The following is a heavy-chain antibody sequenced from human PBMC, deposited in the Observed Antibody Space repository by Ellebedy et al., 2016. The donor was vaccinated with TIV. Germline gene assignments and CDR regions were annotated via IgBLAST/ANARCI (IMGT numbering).Heavy chain of an antibody. J-gene: IGHJ4*02. D-gene: IGHD5-24*01. CDR2: ISYDGSNK. CDR1: GFTFSSYA. CDR3: AKDAREMARISWEYDY. V-gene: IGHV3-30*04. Sequence: GESLKISCAASGFTFSSYAMHWVRQAPGKGLAWVAVISYDGSNKYYADSVKGRFTISRDSSKNTLYLQMNSLRAEDTAVYYCAKDAREMARISWEYDYWGQGTLVTVSS.